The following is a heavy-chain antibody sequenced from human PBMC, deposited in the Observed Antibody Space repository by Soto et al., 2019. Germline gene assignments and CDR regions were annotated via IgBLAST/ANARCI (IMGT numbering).Heavy chain of an antibody. Sequence: SLKISCAASGFTFDDYAMHWVRQAPGKGLEWVSGISWNSGSIGYADSVKGRFTISRDNAKNSLYLQMNSLRAEDTALYYCAKVSGDYAFDIWGQGTMVTVSS. J-gene: IGHJ3*02. V-gene: IGHV3-9*01. CDR3: AKVSGDYAFDI. CDR2: ISWNSGSI. CDR1: GFTFDDYA. D-gene: IGHD4-17*01.